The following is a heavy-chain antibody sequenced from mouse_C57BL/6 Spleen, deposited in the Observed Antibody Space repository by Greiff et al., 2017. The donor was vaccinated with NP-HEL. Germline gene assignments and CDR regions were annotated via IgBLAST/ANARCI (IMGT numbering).Heavy chain of an antibody. J-gene: IGHJ1*03. D-gene: IGHD4-1*01. V-gene: IGHV1-22*01. CDR2: INPNNGGT. Sequence: EVQLQQSGHELVKPGASVKMSCKASGYTFTDYHMHWVKQSHGKSLEWIGYINPNNGGTSYNQKFKGKATLTVNKSSSPAYMELRSLTSEDSAVYYCVRGAWDWYFDVWGTGTTVTVSS. CDR1: GYTFTDYH. CDR3: VRGAWDWYFDV.